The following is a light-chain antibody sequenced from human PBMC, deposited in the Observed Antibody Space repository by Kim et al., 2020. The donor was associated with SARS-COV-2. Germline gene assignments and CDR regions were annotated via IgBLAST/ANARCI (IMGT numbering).Light chain of an antibody. V-gene: IGLV3-19*01. CDR3: NSRDSNDNVV. CDR1: SLSSYY. CDR2: GKN. J-gene: IGLJ3*02. Sequence: VAVGQTVRIKGQGDSLSSYYATWYQQKPGQAPILVIYGKNNRPSGIPDRFSGSSSGNTASLTITGTPAGDEADYYCNSRDSNDNVVFGGGTQLTVL.